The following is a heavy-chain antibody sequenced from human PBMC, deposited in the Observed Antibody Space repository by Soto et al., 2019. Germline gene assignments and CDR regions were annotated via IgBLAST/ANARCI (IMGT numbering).Heavy chain of an antibody. Sequence: SVKGSCKASRVAFSKFIVTWVRQTPGLGLEWVGGIIPIFGTANYAQKFQGRVTITADESTSTSYMEVNNLRSEDTAVYYCAKVRYSSPMGYYYGMDVWGQGTTVTVSS. CDR2: IIPIFGTA. D-gene: IGHD6-19*01. CDR1: RVAFSKFI. J-gene: IGHJ6*02. V-gene: IGHV1-69*13. CDR3: AKVRYSSPMGYYYGMDV.